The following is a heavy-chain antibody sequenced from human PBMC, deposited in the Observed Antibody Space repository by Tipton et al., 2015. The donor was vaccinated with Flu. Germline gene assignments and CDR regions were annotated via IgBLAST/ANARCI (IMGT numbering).Heavy chain of an antibody. J-gene: IGHJ4*02. CDR3: VRGRLADYVRFFDV. D-gene: IGHD4-17*01. CDR1: GGSINSNH. V-gene: IGHV4-4*07. Sequence: TLSLTCTVSGGSINSNHWSWIRRPVGKGLEWIGRIHYTGATNYNPSLQSRVSVSPDTSKSQFSLNLTSVTAADTALYYCVRGRLADYVRFFDVWGQGTLVTVSS. CDR2: IHYTGAT.